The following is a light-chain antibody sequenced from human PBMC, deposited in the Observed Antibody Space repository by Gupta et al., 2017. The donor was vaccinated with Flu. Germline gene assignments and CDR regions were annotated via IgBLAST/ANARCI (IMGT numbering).Light chain of an antibody. V-gene: IGKV1-12*01. J-gene: IGKJ2*01. CDR2: AAS. CDR1: QSVSTW. Sequence: DIQMTQSPSSVSASVGDRVTITCRASQSVSTWLAWFQQKPGKAPKLLIYAASRLHTGVPSRFSGSGSGTDFTLTISSLQPEDFATYYCQQANSFPYTFGQGTKLEIK. CDR3: QQANSFPYT.